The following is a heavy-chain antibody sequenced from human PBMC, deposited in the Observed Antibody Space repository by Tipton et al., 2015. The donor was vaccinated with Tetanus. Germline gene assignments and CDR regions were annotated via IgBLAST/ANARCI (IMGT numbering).Heavy chain of an antibody. J-gene: IGHJ6*02. CDR2: IYSGGST. CDR1: GFTVSSSY. CDR3: ARDLRFDYSGGYYSYGTDV. D-gene: IGHD4-11*01. Sequence: SLRLSCAASGFTVSSSYMSWVRQSPGKGLEWVSVIYSGGSTYYADSVKGRFTISRDNSKNTLYLQMNSLRAEDTAVYYCARDLRFDYSGGYYSYGTDVWGQGTTVTVSS. V-gene: IGHV3-53*01.